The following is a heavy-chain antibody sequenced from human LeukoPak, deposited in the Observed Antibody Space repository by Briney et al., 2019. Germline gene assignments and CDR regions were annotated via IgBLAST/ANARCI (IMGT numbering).Heavy chain of an antibody. CDR3: TKDGEAPGYSSY. J-gene: IGHJ4*02. CDR2: ITDSGDRT. Sequence: GGSLRLSCAASGFTFNSYAMTWVRQAPGKGLEWVSSITDSGDRTYYADSVMGRFTISRDNSKNTLFLQMNSLRAEDTAVYYCTKDGEAPGYSSYWGQGTLVTVSS. CDR1: GFTFNSYA. D-gene: IGHD6-19*01. V-gene: IGHV3-23*01.